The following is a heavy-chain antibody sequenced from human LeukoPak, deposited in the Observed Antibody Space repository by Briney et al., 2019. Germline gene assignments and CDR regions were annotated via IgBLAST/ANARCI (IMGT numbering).Heavy chain of an antibody. Sequence: SETLSLSCTVSGASISTTSYYWGWIRQPPGKGLEWIGYIYYGGSTNYNPSLKSRVTISVDTSKNQFSLKLSSVTAADTAVYYCARRIAAAGSDWFDPWGQGTLVSVSS. D-gene: IGHD6-13*01. J-gene: IGHJ5*02. V-gene: IGHV4-61*05. CDR3: ARRIAAAGSDWFDP. CDR2: IYYGGST. CDR1: GASISTTSYY.